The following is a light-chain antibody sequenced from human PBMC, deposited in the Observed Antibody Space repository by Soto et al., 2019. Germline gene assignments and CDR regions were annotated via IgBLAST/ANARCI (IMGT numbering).Light chain of an antibody. CDR1: SSDVGGYNY. J-gene: IGLJ2*01. Sequence: QSVLTQPASVSGSPGQSITISCTGTSSDVGGYNYVSWYQQHPGKAPKLMIYDVSNRPSGVSNRLSGSKSGNTASLTISGLQAEDEADYYCSSYTSSSTLMVFGGGTQLTVL. CDR3: SSYTSSSTLMV. V-gene: IGLV2-14*01. CDR2: DVS.